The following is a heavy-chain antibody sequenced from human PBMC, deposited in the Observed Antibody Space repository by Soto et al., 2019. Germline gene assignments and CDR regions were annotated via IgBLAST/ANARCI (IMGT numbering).Heavy chain of an antibody. CDR2: IYYSGST. J-gene: IGHJ6*02. D-gene: IGHD6-13*01. CDR3: ARHIAAAGTVGYYYYGMDV. V-gene: IGHV4-39*01. Sequence: SETLSLTCTVSGGSISSSSYYWGWIRQPPGKGLEWIGSIYYSGSTYYNPSLKSRVTISVDTSKNQFSLKLSSVTAADTAVYYCARHIAAAGTVGYYYYGMDVWGQGTTVTVSS. CDR1: GGSISSSSYY.